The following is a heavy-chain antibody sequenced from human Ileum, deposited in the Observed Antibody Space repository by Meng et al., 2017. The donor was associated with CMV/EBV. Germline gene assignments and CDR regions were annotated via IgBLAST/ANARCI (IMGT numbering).Heavy chain of an antibody. CDR2: INHSGST. V-gene: IGHV4-34*01. Sequence: QVQVQRWVEGLLKPAQTLSLTCAVYGGSFSGYYWSWIRQPPGKGLEWIGEINHSGSTNYNPSLKSRVTISVDTSKNQFSLKLSSVTAADTAVYYCARGTRGLRKDFDYWGQGTLVTVSS. CDR1: GGSFSGYY. CDR3: ARGTRGLRKDFDY. J-gene: IGHJ4*02. D-gene: IGHD4-17*01.